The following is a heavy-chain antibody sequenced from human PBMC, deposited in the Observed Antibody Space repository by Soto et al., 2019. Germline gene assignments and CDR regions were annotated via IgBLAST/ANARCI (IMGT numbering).Heavy chain of an antibody. CDR2: IYWDDDK. D-gene: IGHD3-10*01. Sequence: QITLKESGPTLVKPTQTLTLTCTFSGFSLSTSGVGVGWIRQPPGKALEWLALIYWDDDKRYRPSLKSRLTITKDTSKNQVVLTLTKLDTVDTATYYWARGGWTTYYSPFFDYWGQGTLVAVSS. CDR1: GFSLSTSGVG. J-gene: IGHJ4*02. V-gene: IGHV2-5*02. CDR3: ARGGWTTYYSPFFDY.